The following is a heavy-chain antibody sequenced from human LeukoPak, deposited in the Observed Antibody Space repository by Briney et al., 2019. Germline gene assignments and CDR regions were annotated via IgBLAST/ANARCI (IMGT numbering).Heavy chain of an antibody. CDR1: GYTFTSYG. J-gene: IGHJ4*02. CDR3: ARDRRPFLSGYSSSWYAY. V-gene: IGHV1-18*01. Sequence: ASVKVSRKASGYTFTSYGISWVRQAPGQGLERMGWISAYNGNTNYAQKLQGRVTMTTDTSTSTAYMELRSLRSDDTAVYYCARDRRPFLSGYSSSWYAYWGQGTLVTVSS. D-gene: IGHD6-13*01. CDR2: ISAYNGNT.